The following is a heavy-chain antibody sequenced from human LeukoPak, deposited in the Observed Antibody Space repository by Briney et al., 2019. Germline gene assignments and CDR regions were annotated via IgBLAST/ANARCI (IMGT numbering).Heavy chain of an antibody. J-gene: IGHJ4*02. D-gene: IGHD3-16*01. CDR3: ARGGPEWPLDY. V-gene: IGHV3-33*01. CDR2: IWFDGSNK. CDR1: GFSFSSYG. Sequence: GGSLRLSCAASGFSFSSYGMLWGRQAQGKGLEWVAVIWFDGSNKYYADSVKGRFTISRDNSHNTLYLQINSLRVEDTAVYYCARGGPEWPLDYWGQGTLVTVSS.